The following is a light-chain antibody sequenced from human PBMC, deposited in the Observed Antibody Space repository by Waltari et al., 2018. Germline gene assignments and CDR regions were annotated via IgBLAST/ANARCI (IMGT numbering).Light chain of an antibody. CDR1: SLRTSY. CDR2: GKD. CDR3: SSRNGRANQVV. V-gene: IGLV3-19*01. J-gene: IGLJ3*02. Sequence: SSELTQDPAVSVALGQTVRFTCQGDSLRTSYASWYQLKPGQAPVLVIYGKDKRPPGIPDRISCYSSGTTSSLTITGAQAEDEADYYCSSRNGRANQVVFAGGTKVTVL.